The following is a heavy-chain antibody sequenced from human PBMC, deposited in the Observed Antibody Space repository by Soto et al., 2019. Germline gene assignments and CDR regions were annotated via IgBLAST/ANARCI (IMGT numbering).Heavy chain of an antibody. J-gene: IGHJ4*02. CDR3: ARGQEYSGYGNFDY. V-gene: IGHV3-21*01. D-gene: IGHD5-12*01. CDR2: ISSSSSYI. CDR1: GFTFSSYS. Sequence: GGSLRLSCAASGFTFSSYSMNWVRQAPGKGLEWVSSISSSSSYIYYADSVKGRFTISRDNAKNSLYLQMNSLRAEDTAVYYCARGQEYSGYGNFDYWGQGTLVTVSS.